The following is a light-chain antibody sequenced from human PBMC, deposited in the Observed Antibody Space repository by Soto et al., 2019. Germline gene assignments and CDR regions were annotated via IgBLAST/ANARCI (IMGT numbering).Light chain of an antibody. Sequence: ESVVTQSPGTLSLSPGERATLSCRASQSVSSNYLAWYQQKPGQDPRLLIYGASTRATGIPDRFSGSGSGTDFTLTISRLEPEDSAVYYCQQYGSSPTWTFGQGTKVEIK. V-gene: IGKV3-20*01. J-gene: IGKJ1*01. CDR2: GAS. CDR3: QQYGSSPTWT. CDR1: QSVSSNY.